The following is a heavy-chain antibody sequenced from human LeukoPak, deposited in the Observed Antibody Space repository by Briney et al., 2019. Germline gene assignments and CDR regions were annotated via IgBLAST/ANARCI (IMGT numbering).Heavy chain of an antibody. CDR2: ISSSSSYI. CDR3: ARDERAAAATGTNLNY. J-gene: IGHJ4*02. V-gene: IGHV3-21*01. CDR1: GFTFSSYS. Sequence: GGSLRLSCAASGFTFSSYSMNWVRQAPGKGLEWVSSISSSSSYIYYADSVKGRFTISRDNAKNSLYLQMNSLRDEDAAVYYCARDERAAAATGTNLNYGGQGTLVTVSS. D-gene: IGHD6-13*01.